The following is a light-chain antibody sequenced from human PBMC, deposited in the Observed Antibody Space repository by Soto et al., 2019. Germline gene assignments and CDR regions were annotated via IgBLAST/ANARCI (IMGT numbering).Light chain of an antibody. CDR1: SSNIGAGYD. CDR3: QSYDSSLSGWV. CDR2: GNS. J-gene: IGLJ3*02. Sequence: QSVLTQPPSVSGAPGQRVTISCTGSSSNIGAGYDVHWYQQLPGTAPKLLIYGNSNRPSGVPDRFSGSKSGTSASLAITWLQGEDEADYYCQSYDSSLSGWVFGGGTKLTVL. V-gene: IGLV1-40*01.